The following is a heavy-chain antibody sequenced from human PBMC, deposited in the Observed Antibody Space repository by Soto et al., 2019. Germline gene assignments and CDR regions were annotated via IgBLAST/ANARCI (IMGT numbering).Heavy chain of an antibody. J-gene: IGHJ4*02. Sequence: QVQLVESGGGVVQPGRSLRLSCAASGFTFSSYAMHWVRQAPGKGLEWVAAMSFDGYDKYYADSVKGRFTITRDNSMDTLYMQMTSLRAEDTAVYYCARDLKKVVRGIDYWGQGTLVTVCS. CDR3: ARDLKKVVRGIDY. CDR1: GFTFSSYA. CDR2: MSFDGYDK. V-gene: IGHV3-30-3*01. D-gene: IGHD3-10*01.